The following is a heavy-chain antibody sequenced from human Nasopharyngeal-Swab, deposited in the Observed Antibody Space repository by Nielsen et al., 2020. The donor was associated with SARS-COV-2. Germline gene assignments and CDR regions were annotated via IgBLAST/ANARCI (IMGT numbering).Heavy chain of an antibody. CDR2: IDHSGST. V-gene: IGHV4-34*01. Sequence: WVRQPPGPGLGWIGEIDHSGSTNYNPTLKSRVAISVDTSKSQFSLKVTSVTDADTAVYYCARKREEASMTLVVITGRQAFFDCRGPGTLVTVSS. CDR3: ARKREEASMTLVVITGRQAFFDC. D-gene: IGHD3-22*01. J-gene: IGHJ4*02.